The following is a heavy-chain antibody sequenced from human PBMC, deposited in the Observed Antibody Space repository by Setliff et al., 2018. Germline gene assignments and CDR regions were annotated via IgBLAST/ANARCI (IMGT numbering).Heavy chain of an antibody. V-gene: IGHV4-61*09. Sequence: SETLSLTCTVSGGSISSGSYYWNWIRQPAEKGLEWIGHIQTIGSTNYNPSLRSRVSISLDTSNNQFSLRLSSVTAADTALYYCARDTRIGDYYYYYGMDVWGQGTTVTVSS. CDR1: GGSISSGSYY. CDR3: ARDTRIGDYYYYYGMDV. CDR2: IQTIGST. J-gene: IGHJ6*02. D-gene: IGHD2-15*01.